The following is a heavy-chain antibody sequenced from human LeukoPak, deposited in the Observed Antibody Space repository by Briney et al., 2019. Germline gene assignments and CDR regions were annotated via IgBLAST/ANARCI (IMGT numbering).Heavy chain of an antibody. D-gene: IGHD4-17*01. CDR2: ISGSGGST. CDR1: GFTFSSYA. Sequence: PGGSLRLSCAASGFTFSSYAMSWVRQAPGKGLEWVSAISGSGGSTYYADSVKGRFTISRDNSKNTLYLQMNSLRAEDTAVYYCAKDSSPYYDYGDYVVSGFDPWGQGALVTVSS. CDR3: AKDSSPYYDYGDYVVSGFDP. V-gene: IGHV3-23*01. J-gene: IGHJ5*02.